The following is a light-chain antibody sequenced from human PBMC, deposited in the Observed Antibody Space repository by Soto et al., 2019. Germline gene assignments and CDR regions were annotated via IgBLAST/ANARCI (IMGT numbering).Light chain of an antibody. CDR2: DVS. CDR1: SSDVGGYNY. CDR3: SSYTSSSLPA. J-gene: IGLJ1*01. V-gene: IGLV2-14*01. Sequence: QSVLTQPASVSGSPGQSITISCTGTSSDVGGYNYVSWYQQHPGKAPKLMIYDVSNRPSGVSNRFSGSKSGNTASLTISGLQAEDEADYYCSSYTSSSLPAFGTGTKLTVL.